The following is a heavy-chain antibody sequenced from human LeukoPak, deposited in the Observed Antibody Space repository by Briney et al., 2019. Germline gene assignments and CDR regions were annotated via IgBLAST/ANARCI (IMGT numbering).Heavy chain of an antibody. J-gene: IGHJ4*02. V-gene: IGHV4-30-4*01. Sequence: SQTLSLTCTVSGGSISSGDYYWSWIRQPPGKGLEWIGYIYYSGSTYYNPSLKSRVTISVDTSKNQFSLKLSSVTAADTAVYYCASWGIFGVVTYDYWGQGTLVTVSS. CDR2: IYYSGST. D-gene: IGHD3-3*01. CDR3: ASWGIFGVVTYDY. CDR1: GGSISSGDYY.